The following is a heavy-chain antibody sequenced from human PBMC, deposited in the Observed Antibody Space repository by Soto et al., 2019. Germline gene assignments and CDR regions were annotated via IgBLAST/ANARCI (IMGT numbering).Heavy chain of an antibody. CDR1: GFTFSSYA. D-gene: IGHD2-15*01. V-gene: IGHV3-23*01. CDR2: ISGSGGST. Sequence: EVQLLESGGGLVQPGGSLRLSCAASGFTFSSYAMSWVRQAPGQGLEWVSAISGSGGSTYYADSVKGRFTISRDNSKNTLSLQMNSLRAEDTAVYYWATRSTYSDHDDFDIWGQGTMVTVSS. CDR3: ATRSTYSDHDDFDI. J-gene: IGHJ3*02.